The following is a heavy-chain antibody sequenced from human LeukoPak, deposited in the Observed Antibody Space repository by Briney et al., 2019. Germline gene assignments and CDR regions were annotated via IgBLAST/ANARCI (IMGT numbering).Heavy chain of an antibody. Sequence: GGSLRLSCVVSGLTFSNCRMTWVRQAPGRGLEWVANIKEDGTETSYVGSVKGRFTISRDNAKNSLYLQMNSLRAEDTAVYYCAKDLAEYSSGWYDFDYWGQGTLVTVSS. V-gene: IGHV3-7*05. J-gene: IGHJ4*02. CDR1: GLTFSNCR. CDR3: AKDLAEYSSGWYDFDY. D-gene: IGHD6-19*01. CDR2: IKEDGTET.